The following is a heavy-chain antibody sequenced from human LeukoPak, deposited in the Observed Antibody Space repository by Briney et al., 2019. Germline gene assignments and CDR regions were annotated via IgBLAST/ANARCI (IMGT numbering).Heavy chain of an antibody. V-gene: IGHV3-30*18. J-gene: IGHJ4*02. CDR1: GLTFSSYG. Sequence: PGGSLRLSCAVSGLTFSSYGMHLVRQAPGKGMEWVAVISYDGTNKYYADSVKVRFTISRDNSKNTLYLQMNSLRAEDTAVYYCAKDLNYDFWSGLGNWGQGTLVTVSS. CDR3: AKDLNYDFWSGLGN. CDR2: ISYDGTNK. D-gene: IGHD3-3*01.